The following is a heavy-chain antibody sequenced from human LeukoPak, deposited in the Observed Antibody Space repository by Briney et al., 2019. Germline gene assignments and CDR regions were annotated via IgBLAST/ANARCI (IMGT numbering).Heavy chain of an antibody. Sequence: KPSETLSLTCAVYGGSFSGYYWSWIRQPPGKGLEWIGEINHSGSTNYNPSLKSRVTISVDTSKNQFSLKLSSVTAADTAIYYCARETAAAGSFIAINDYWGQGTLVTVSS. CDR1: GGSFSGYY. J-gene: IGHJ4*02. CDR2: INHSGST. V-gene: IGHV4-34*01. CDR3: ARETAAAGSFIAINDY. D-gene: IGHD6-13*01.